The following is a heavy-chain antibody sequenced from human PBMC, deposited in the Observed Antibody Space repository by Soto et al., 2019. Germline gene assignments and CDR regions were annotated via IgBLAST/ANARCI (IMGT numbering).Heavy chain of an antibody. D-gene: IGHD3-3*01. Sequence: GASVKVSCKASGYTFTGYYMHWVRQAPGQGLEWMGWINPNSGGTNYAQKFQGWVTMTRDTSISTAYMELSRLRSDDTAVYYCARGELGKGSYDFLSGSRASHDPLAICGQGTMVPVSS. CDR1: GYTFTGYY. CDR3: ARGELGKGSYDFLSGSRASHDPLAI. V-gene: IGHV1-2*04. J-gene: IGHJ3*02. CDR2: INPNSGGT.